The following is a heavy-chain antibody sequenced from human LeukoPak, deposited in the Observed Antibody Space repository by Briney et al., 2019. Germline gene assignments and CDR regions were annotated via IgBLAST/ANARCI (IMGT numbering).Heavy chain of an antibody. CDR3: ARDRAANQDWVEFDP. CDR2: IRDSGEA. V-gene: IGHV3-30*09. Sequence: GGSLRLSCAASGFTFVTYAMHWVRQAPGKGLEWVGLIRDSGEAFYADFARGRFAISRDESENTLYLQMNSLRVEDTAVYFCARDRAANQDWVEFDPWGQGTPVIVSS. CDR1: GFTFVTYA. D-gene: IGHD3/OR15-3a*01. J-gene: IGHJ5*02.